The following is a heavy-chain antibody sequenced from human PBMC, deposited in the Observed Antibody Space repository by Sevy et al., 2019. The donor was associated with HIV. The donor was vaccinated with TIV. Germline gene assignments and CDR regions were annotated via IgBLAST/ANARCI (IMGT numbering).Heavy chain of an antibody. D-gene: IGHD2-2*02. CDR1: GYTFTSYG. J-gene: IGHJ4*02. CDR3: ARAGGIVVVPAAIPY. CDR2: ISAYNGNT. Sequence: ASVKVSCKASGYTFTSYGISWVRQAPGQGLEWMGWISAYNGNTNYAQKLQGRVTMTTDTSTSTAYLELRSLRSDDTAVYYCARAGGIVVVPAAIPYWGQGTLVTVSS. V-gene: IGHV1-18*01.